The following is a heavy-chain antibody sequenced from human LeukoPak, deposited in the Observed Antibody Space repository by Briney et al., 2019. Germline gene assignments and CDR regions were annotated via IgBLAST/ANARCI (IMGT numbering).Heavy chain of an antibody. CDR2: IISGDSST. Sequence: GGSLRLSCAASGFTFSSDWVQWGRQTPGKGVLWVSRIISGDSSTIYADCVKGRVNSSRDNTKNTLYPQMTSLRVEETAVYYCAREMAYSSGRAFDIWGQGTMLTVSS. V-gene: IGHV3-74*01. CDR3: AREMAYSSGRAFDI. CDR1: GFTFSSDW. J-gene: IGHJ3*02. D-gene: IGHD6-19*01.